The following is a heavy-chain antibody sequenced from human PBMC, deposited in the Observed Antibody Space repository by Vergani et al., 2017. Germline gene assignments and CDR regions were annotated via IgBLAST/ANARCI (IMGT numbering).Heavy chain of an antibody. Sequence: QVHLQQWGTGLLMPSETLSLTCEVQGESFSGHYWSWIRQPPGKGLEWIGEINDNGYTNYNPLFESRVIVSADTSKNQFSLKLMSVTAADTAMYFCAVRPRVNMVRGEILTKRTFDYWSPGTLVTVSS. CDR1: GESFSGHY. J-gene: IGHJ4*02. V-gene: IGHV4-34*01. CDR2: INDNGYT. D-gene: IGHD3-10*01. CDR3: AVRPRVNMVRGEILTKRTFDY.